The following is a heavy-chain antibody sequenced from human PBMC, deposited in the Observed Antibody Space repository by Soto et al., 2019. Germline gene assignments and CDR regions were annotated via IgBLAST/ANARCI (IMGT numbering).Heavy chain of an antibody. J-gene: IGHJ4*02. V-gene: IGHV3-23*01. Sequence: EVQLLESGGGLVQPGGSLRLSCAASGFTFSSYAMSWVRPAPGKGLEWVSAISGSGGSTYYADSVKGRFTISRDNSTHTLYLQMNSLIAEDPAVYYCAKGAALRYPTVIHWGQGTLVTVSS. D-gene: IGHD2-2*02. CDR2: ISGSGGST. CDR3: AKGAALRYPTVIH. CDR1: GFTFSSYA.